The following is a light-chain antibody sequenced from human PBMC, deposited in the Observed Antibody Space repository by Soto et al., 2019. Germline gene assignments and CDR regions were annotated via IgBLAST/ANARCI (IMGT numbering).Light chain of an antibody. Sequence: EIGMTQSPATLSVSPGERATLSCRASESVSSNLAWYQQKHGQAPRLLIYGASTRATGITARFSGSGSGTEFTLTISSLQSEDFALYYCQQYNNWLTFGGGTKVEIK. CDR2: GAS. J-gene: IGKJ4*01. CDR1: ESVSSN. V-gene: IGKV3-15*01. CDR3: QQYNNWLT.